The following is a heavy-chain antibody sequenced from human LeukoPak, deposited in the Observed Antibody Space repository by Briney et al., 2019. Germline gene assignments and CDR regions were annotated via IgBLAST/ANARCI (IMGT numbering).Heavy chain of an antibody. D-gene: IGHD6-13*01. CDR1: GFRFSNYW. CDR3: ARIGYRSSSFDY. J-gene: IGHJ4*02. Sequence: GGSLRLSCAASGFRFSNYWMSWVRQAPGKGLEWVANLKQDGSEIDSADPMKGRFTMSRDNTRNSVYLEVNNLRAEDTGVYYCARIGYRSSSFDYWGRGTLVTVSS. CDR2: LKQDGSEI. V-gene: IGHV3-7*01.